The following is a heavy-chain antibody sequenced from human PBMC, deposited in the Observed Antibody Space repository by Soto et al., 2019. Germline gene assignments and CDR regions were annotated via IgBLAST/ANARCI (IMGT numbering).Heavy chain of an antibody. CDR3: ARVPVLVGVVIGWFDP. CDR2: IYYSGST. D-gene: IGHD3-3*01. CDR1: GGSISSGDYY. J-gene: IGHJ5*02. V-gene: IGHV4-30-4*01. Sequence: SETLSLTCTVSGGSISSGDYYWSWIRQPPGKGLEWIGYIYYSGSTYYNPSLKSRVTISVDTSKNQFSLKLSSVTAADTAVYYCARVPVLVGVVIGWFDPWGKGTLVTVYS.